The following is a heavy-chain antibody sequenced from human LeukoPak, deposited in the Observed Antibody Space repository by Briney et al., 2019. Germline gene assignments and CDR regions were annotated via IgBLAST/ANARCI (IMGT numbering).Heavy chain of an antibody. D-gene: IGHD5-24*01. CDR2: IYYSGST. CDR3: ARDNSVRDEAWWFNP. CDR1: GGSISNYY. Sequence: SETLSLTCTVSGGSISNYYWSWIRQPPGKGQEWIGYIYYSGSTNYNPSLKSRVTISVDTSKNQFSLKVRSVTAADTAVYYCARDNSVRDEAWWFNPWGQGTLVTVSS. J-gene: IGHJ5*02. V-gene: IGHV4-59*01.